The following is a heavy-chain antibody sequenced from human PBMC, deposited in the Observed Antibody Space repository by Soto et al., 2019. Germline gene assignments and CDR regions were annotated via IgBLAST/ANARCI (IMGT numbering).Heavy chain of an antibody. Sequence: XSVRGSCKASGYTLSGYYMHWVRQAPGQGLEWMGWINPNSGGTNYAQKFQGRVTMTRDTSISTAYMELSRLRSDDTAVYYCARGELSCDFWSGYCNYYGMDVWGQGTTVTVSS. V-gene: IGHV1-2*02. D-gene: IGHD3-3*01. CDR1: GYTLSGYY. CDR2: INPNSGGT. J-gene: IGHJ6*02. CDR3: ARGELSCDFWSGYCNYYGMDV.